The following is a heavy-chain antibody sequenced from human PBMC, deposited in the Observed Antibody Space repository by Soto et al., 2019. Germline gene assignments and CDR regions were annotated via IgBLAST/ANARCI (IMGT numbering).Heavy chain of an antibody. D-gene: IGHD2-15*01. CDR3: ASLLGYCSGGSCYRNWFDP. J-gene: IGHJ5*02. CDR2: IIPILGIA. V-gene: IGHV1-69*02. Sequence: ASVKVSCKASGGTFSSYTISWVRQAPGQGLEWMGRIIPILGIANYAQKFQGRVTITADKSTSTAYMELSSLRSEDTAVYYCASLLGYCSGGSCYRNWFDPWGQGTLVTVSS. CDR1: GGTFSSYT.